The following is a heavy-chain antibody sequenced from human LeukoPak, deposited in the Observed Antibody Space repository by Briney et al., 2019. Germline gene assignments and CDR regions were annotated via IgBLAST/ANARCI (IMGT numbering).Heavy chain of an antibody. Sequence: GESLKISCKGSGYSFTSYWIGWVRQMPGRGLEWMGIIYPGDSDTRYSPSFQGQVTISADKSISTAYLQWSSLKASDTAMYYCARRLFGGNSLGGFDIWGQGTMVTVSS. D-gene: IGHD4-23*01. V-gene: IGHV5-51*01. CDR3: ARRLFGGNSLGGFDI. CDR1: GYSFTSYW. J-gene: IGHJ3*02. CDR2: IYPGDSDT.